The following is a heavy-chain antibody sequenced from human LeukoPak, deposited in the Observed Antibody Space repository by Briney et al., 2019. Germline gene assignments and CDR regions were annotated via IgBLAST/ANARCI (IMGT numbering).Heavy chain of an antibody. CDR2: IIPIFGTA. Sequence: SVKVSCKASGGTFSRYAISLVRQAPGQGLEWMGRIIPIFGTANYAQKFQGRVTITTDESTSTAYMELSSLRSEDTAVYYCARDGIAARTDPFYYWGQGTLVTVSS. D-gene: IGHD6-6*01. V-gene: IGHV1-69*05. CDR3: ARDGIAARTDPFYY. CDR1: GGTFSRYA. J-gene: IGHJ4*02.